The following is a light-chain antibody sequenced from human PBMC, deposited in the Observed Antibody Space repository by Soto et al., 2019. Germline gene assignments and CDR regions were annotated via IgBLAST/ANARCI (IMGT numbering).Light chain of an antibody. Sequence: QSVLTQPASVSGSPGQSITISCTGISSDVGSYNLVSWYQHHPGKAPKLMIYEGSKRPSGVSNRFSGSRSGNTASLTISGLQAEDEADYYCCSYAGSVIFGGGTKVTVL. CDR3: CSYAGSVI. CDR1: SSDVGSYNL. J-gene: IGLJ2*01. CDR2: EGS. V-gene: IGLV2-23*01.